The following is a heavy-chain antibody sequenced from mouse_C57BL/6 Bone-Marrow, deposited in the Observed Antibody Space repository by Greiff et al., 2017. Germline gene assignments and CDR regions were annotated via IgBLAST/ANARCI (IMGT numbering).Heavy chain of an antibody. CDR3: ARQGTTVVEDY. J-gene: IGHJ2*01. Sequence: EVKVVESGGDLVKPGGSLKLSCAASGFTFSSYGMSWVRQTPDKRLEWVATISSGGSYTYYPDSVKGRFTISRDNAKNTLYLQMSSLKSEDTAMYYCARQGTTVVEDYWGQGTTLTVSS. CDR1: GFTFSSYG. CDR2: ISSGGSYT. D-gene: IGHD1-1*01. V-gene: IGHV5-6*01.